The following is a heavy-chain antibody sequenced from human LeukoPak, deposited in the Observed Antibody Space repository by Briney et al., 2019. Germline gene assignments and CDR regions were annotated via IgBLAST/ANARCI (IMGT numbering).Heavy chain of an antibody. Sequence: GGSLRLSCAASGFTFSSYAMHWVRQAPGKGLEWVAVISYDGSNKYYADSVKGRFTISRDNSKNTLYLQMNSLRAEDTAVYYCARDQYYDSSGYFGYWGQGTLVTVSS. CDR1: GFTFSSYA. CDR3: ARDQYYDSSGYFGY. D-gene: IGHD3-22*01. V-gene: IGHV3-30*04. J-gene: IGHJ4*02. CDR2: ISYDGSNK.